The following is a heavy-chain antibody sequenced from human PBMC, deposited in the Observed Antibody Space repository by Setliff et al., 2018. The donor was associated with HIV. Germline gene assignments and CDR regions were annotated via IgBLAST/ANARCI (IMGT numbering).Heavy chain of an antibody. CDR2: IYTNGST. CDR3: ARTHYEICGYYGSKCNYYMDV. D-gene: IGHD3-22*01. CDR1: GGSISSYF. J-gene: IGHJ6*03. V-gene: IGHV4-4*08. Sequence: SETLSLTCTVSGGSISSYFWSWIRQPPGKGLEWIGYIYTNGSTNYNPSLKSRVTISVDTSKNQFSLQLNSVTAADTAVYYCARTHYEICGYYGSKCNYYMDVWGKGSPVTVSS.